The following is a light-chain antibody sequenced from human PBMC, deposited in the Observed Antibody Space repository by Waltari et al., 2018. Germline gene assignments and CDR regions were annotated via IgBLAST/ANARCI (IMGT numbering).Light chain of an antibody. V-gene: IGKV1-6*01. CDR1: QNIYSN. CDR3: QHYYDNPRT. Sequence: IQMTQSPSALSASVGDRVTISCRASQNIYSNLAWYQQKPGKAPKLLIYAASSLQSGIPSRFSGIGSGTDFTLTISSLQPEDSAAYYCQHYYDNPRTFGQGTKVEIK. J-gene: IGKJ1*01. CDR2: AAS.